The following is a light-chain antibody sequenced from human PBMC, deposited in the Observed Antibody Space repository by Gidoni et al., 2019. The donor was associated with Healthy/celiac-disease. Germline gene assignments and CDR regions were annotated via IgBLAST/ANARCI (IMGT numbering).Light chain of an antibody. CDR1: QSVSSSY. J-gene: IGKJ5*01. V-gene: IGKV3-20*01. CDR2: GAS. CDR3: QQYGSSPPVT. Sequence: VLTQSPGTLSLSPGERATLSCRASQSVSSSYLAWYQQKPGQAPRLLIYGASSRATGITDRFSGSGSGTEFNLTISRLEPEDFAVYYCQQYGSSPPVTFGQGTRLEIK.